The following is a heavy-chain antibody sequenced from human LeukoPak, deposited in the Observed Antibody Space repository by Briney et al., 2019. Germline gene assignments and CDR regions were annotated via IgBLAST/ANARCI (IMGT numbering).Heavy chain of an antibody. CDR3: ARVFVGTTNNWFDP. CDR2: IYPGDSDT. Sequence: GESLQISCQGSGYSFTSYWIGWVRQMPGKGLEWMGIIYPGDSDTRYSPSFQGQVTISADKSISTAYLQWSSLKASDTAMYYCARVFVGTTNNWFDPWSQGTLVTVSS. CDR1: GYSFTSYW. J-gene: IGHJ5*02. D-gene: IGHD1-1*01. V-gene: IGHV5-51*01.